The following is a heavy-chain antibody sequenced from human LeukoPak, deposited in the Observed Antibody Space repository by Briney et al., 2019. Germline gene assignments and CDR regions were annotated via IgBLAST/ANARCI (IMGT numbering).Heavy chain of an antibody. Sequence: GGSLRLSCAASGFTVSNNDMTWVCQAPGKGLEWVSVVYSGGRTDYADSVKGRFTISRDNFKNTLYLQMNSLRAEDTAVYYCARAFQYGSGSYPYSLWGQGTLVTVPS. CDR3: ARAFQYGSGSYPYSL. CDR1: GFTVSNND. J-gene: IGHJ4*02. D-gene: IGHD3-10*01. CDR2: VYSGGRT. V-gene: IGHV3-66*01.